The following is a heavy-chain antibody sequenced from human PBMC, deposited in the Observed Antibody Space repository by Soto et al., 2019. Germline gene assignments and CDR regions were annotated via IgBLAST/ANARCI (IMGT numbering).Heavy chain of an antibody. Sequence: GASVKVSCKASGYTFTGYYMHWVRQAPGQGLEWMGWINPNSGGTNYAQKFQGWVTMTRDTSISTAYMELSRLRSDDTAVYYCAREWSNYYDSSGSYFDYWGQGTLVTVSS. V-gene: IGHV1-2*04. CDR1: GYTFTGYY. D-gene: IGHD3-22*01. CDR2: INPNSGGT. J-gene: IGHJ4*02. CDR3: AREWSNYYDSSGSYFDY.